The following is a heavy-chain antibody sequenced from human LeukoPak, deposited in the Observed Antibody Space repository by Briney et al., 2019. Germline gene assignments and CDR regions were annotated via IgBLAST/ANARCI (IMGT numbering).Heavy chain of an antibody. Sequence: GGSLRLSCAASGFTFSSYAMHWVRQAPGKGLEYVSAISSNGGSTYYANSVKGRFTISRDNSKNTLYLQMGSLRAEDMAVYYCARARHVDTAMVATPVSFDPWGQGTLVTVSS. CDR1: GFTFSSYA. CDR2: ISSNGGST. J-gene: IGHJ5*02. CDR3: ARARHVDTAMVATPVSFDP. D-gene: IGHD5-18*01. V-gene: IGHV3-64*01.